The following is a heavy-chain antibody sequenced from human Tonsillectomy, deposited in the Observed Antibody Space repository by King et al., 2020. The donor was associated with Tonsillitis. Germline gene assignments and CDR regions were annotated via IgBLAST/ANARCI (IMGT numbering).Heavy chain of an antibody. D-gene: IGHD2-2*02. CDR3: TRQEVRCSSTSCYTIDY. V-gene: IGHV3-73*02. CDR1: GFTFSGSA. Sequence: EVQLVESGGGLVQPGGSLKLSCAASGFTFSGSAMHWVRQASGKGLEWVVGIRSKANSYATAYAASVKGRFTISRDDSKNTAYLQMNSLKTEDTAVYYCTRQEVRCSSTSCYTIDYWGQGTLVTVSS. CDR2: IRSKANSYAT. J-gene: IGHJ4*02.